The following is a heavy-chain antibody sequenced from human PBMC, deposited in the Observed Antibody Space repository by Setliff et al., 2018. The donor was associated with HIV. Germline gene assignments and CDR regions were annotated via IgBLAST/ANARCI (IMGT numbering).Heavy chain of an antibody. CDR2: IYYSGST. CDR1: GGSISTNNFY. D-gene: IGHD1-26*01. Sequence: TSETLSLTCTVTGGSISTNNFYWGWIRQPPGKGLQWIGNIYYSGSTYYNPSLKSRITISVDTSKNQFSLKLSSVTAADTAVYYCARHYQHSWVGVDYYFMDVWGKGTTVTVSS. J-gene: IGHJ6*03. CDR3: ARHYQHSWVGVDYYFMDV. V-gene: IGHV4-39*01.